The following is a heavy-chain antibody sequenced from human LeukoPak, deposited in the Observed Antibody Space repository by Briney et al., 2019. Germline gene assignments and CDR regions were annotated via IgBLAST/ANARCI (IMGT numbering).Heavy chain of an antibody. CDR2: IKQDGSEK. J-gene: IGHJ4*02. CDR3: AGSSGWARYFDY. Sequence: AGGSLRLSCVASGDYWMSWVRQAPGKGLEWVANIKQDGSEKYYVDSVKGRFTISRDNAKNSLYLQMNSLRAEDTAVYYCAGSSGWARYFDYWGQGTLVTVSS. V-gene: IGHV3-7*05. D-gene: IGHD6-19*01. CDR1: GDYW.